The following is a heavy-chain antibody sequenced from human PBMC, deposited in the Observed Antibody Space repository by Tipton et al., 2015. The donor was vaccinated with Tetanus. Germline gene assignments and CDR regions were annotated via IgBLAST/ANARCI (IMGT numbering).Heavy chain of an antibody. V-gene: IGHV4-30-2*01. CDR2: IYQTGST. J-gene: IGHJ3*02. Sequence: TLSLTCNVTGALLTTGGYSWGWIRQPPGQGLEWIGYIYQTGSTYFNPSLRSRLTMSFKMSKNQFSLKLNSVTAADTAVYYCARRGDYVFYYESSGYLWGAAFDIWGQGTMVSVSA. CDR1: GALLTTGGYS. D-gene: IGHD3-22*01. CDR3: ARRGDYVFYYESSGYLWGAAFDI.